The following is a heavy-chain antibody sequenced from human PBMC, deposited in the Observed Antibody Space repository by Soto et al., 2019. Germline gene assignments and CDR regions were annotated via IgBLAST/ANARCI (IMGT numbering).Heavy chain of an antibody. CDR1: RYTFTDYY. D-gene: IGHD5-12*01. J-gene: IGHJ4*02. CDR3: ARAGLTTLELATMY. Sequence: QVQLVQSGAEVKKPGASVKVSCKASRYTFTDYYMHWVRQSPGQGLEWMGWIHPNSGVTKFPQKFQGRVIMTRDTSISTVYMALSRLTSDDTAVYYCARAGLTTLELATMYWGQGTLVTVSS. CDR2: IHPNSGVT. V-gene: IGHV1-2*02.